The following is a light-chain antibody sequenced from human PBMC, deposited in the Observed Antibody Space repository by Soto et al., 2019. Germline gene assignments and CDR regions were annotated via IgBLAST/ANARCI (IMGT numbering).Light chain of an antibody. Sequence: DIQMTQSPSSLSASVGDRVTITCRTTQSIANYLNWYQQRPGTAPKVLIFGANSLQSGVPSRFSGSGSGTEFTLTISSLQPEDFATYYCQQNYGTPGTFGQGTKVDIK. V-gene: IGKV1-39*01. CDR1: QSIANY. CDR2: GAN. CDR3: QQNYGTPGT. J-gene: IGKJ1*01.